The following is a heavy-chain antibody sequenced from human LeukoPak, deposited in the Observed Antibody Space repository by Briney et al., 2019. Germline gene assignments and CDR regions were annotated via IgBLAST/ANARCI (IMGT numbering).Heavy chain of an antibody. D-gene: IGHD6-19*01. CDR1: GGSFSGYY. Sequence: SETLSLTCAVYGGSFSGYYWSWIRQPPGKGLEWIGEINHSGSTNYNPSLKSRVTISVDTFKNQFSLKLSSVTAADTAVYYCASARGEWLVRNWFDPWGQGTLVTVSS. CDR2: INHSGST. J-gene: IGHJ5*02. V-gene: IGHV4-34*01. CDR3: ASARGEWLVRNWFDP.